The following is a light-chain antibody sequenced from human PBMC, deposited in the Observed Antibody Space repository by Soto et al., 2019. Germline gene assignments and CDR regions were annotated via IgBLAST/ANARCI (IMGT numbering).Light chain of an antibody. CDR3: QQYNNWPHT. V-gene: IGKV3-15*01. CDR2: GAS. Sequence: EIVMTQSPVTLSVSPGERATLSCRASQSVSSNLAWYRQKPGQAPRLLIYGASTRATGMPARFRGSGSGTEFTLTISSLQSEDFAVYYCQQYNNWPHTCGQGTKLEIK. J-gene: IGKJ2*01. CDR1: QSVSSN.